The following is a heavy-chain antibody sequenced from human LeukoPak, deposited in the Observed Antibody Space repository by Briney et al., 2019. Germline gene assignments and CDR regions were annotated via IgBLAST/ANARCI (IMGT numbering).Heavy chain of an antibody. J-gene: IGHJ4*02. CDR1: GDSVSSNSAA. CDR3: ARGQQRYLDC. V-gene: IGHV6-1*01. D-gene: IGHD6-13*01. Sequence: SQTLSLTCAISGDSVSSNSAAWNWIRQSPSRGLEWLGRTYYRSKWFNDYAVSLKSRVTINPDTSKNQFSLQLSSVTPEDTAVYFCARGQQRYLDCWGQGALVTVSS. CDR2: TYYRSKWFN.